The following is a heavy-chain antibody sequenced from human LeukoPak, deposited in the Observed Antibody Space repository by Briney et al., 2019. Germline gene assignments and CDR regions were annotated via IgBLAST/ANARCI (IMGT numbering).Heavy chain of an antibody. Sequence: GGSLRLSCAASGFTFSSYEMNWVRQAPGKGLEWVSYISSSGSTIYYADSVKGRFTIPRDNAKNSLFLQVNSLRAEDTAVYYCVRETGWLFDFWGQGTLVIVSS. J-gene: IGHJ4*02. CDR3: VRETGWLFDF. CDR2: ISSSGSTI. CDR1: GFTFSSYE. V-gene: IGHV3-48*03. D-gene: IGHD5-12*01.